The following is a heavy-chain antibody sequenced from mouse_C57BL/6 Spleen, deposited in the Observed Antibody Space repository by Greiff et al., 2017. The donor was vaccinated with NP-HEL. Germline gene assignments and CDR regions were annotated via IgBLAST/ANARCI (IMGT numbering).Heavy chain of an antibody. V-gene: IGHV1-82*01. CDR2: IYPGDGDT. J-gene: IGHJ2*01. D-gene: IGHD2-4*01. CDR3: ARDYDLYYFDY. Sequence: QVQLKQSGPELVKPGASVKISCKASGYAFSSSWMNWVKQRPGKGLEWIGRIYPGDGDTNYNGKFKGKATLTADKSSSTAYMQLSSLTSDDSAVYFCARDYDLYYFDYWGQGTTLTVSS. CDR1: GYAFSSSW.